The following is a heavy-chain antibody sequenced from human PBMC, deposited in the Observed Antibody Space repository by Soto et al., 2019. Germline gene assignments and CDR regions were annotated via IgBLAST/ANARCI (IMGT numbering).Heavy chain of an antibody. Sequence: QVQLVQSGAEVKKPGSSVKVSCKASGGTFSSYAISWVRQAPGQGLEWMGGIIPIFGTANYAQKFQGRVTITADESTSRAYMELSSLRSEDTAVYYCARAGTGGSYCYYGMDVWGQGTTVTVSS. CDR1: GGTFSSYA. CDR3: ARAGTGGSYCYYGMDV. CDR2: IIPIFGTA. J-gene: IGHJ6*02. D-gene: IGHD2-8*02. V-gene: IGHV1-69*01.